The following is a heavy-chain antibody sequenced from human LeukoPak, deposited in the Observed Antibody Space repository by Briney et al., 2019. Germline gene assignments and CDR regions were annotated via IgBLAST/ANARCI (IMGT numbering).Heavy chain of an antibody. CDR2: ISYDGSNK. Sequence: QSGGSLRLSCAASGFTFSSYAMHWVRQAPGKGLEWVAVISYDGSNKYYADSVKGRFTISRDNSKNTLYLQVNSLRAEDTAVYYCARDPRPPYCGGDCYSFWFDPWGQGTLVTVSS. J-gene: IGHJ5*02. CDR3: ARDPRPPYCGGDCYSFWFDP. D-gene: IGHD2-21*02. V-gene: IGHV3-30-3*01. CDR1: GFTFSSYA.